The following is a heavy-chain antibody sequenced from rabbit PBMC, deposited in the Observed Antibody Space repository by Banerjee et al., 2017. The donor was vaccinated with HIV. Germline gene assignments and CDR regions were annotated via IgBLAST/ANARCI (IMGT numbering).Heavy chain of an antibody. Sequence: QSLEESGGDLVKPGASLTLTCTASGFSFSSSYYMCWVRQAPGKGLEWIACIYTGDGNSYYASWAKGRFTISKTSSTTVTLQRTSLTAADTATYFCARGAGYNDYVVPLYGMDLWGQGTLVTVS. D-gene: IGHD7-1*01. CDR1: GFSFSSSYY. CDR2: IYTGDGNS. CDR3: ARGAGYNDYVVPLYGMDL. J-gene: IGHJ6*01. V-gene: IGHV1S40*01.